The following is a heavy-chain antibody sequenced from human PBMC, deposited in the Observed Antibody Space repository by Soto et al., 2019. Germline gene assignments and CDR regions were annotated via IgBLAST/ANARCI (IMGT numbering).Heavy chain of an antibody. CDR3: ARDLGYYYGSGSYSYFDY. V-gene: IGHV1-69*01. Sequence: QVQLVQSGAEVKKPGSSVKVSCKASGGTFSSYAISWVRQAPGQGLEWMGGIIPIFGTANYAQKFQGSVTITADESTSTAYMELSSLRSEDTDVYYCARDLGYYYGSGSYSYFDYWGQGTLVTVSS. CDR1: GGTFSSYA. D-gene: IGHD3-10*01. J-gene: IGHJ4*02. CDR2: IIPIFGTA.